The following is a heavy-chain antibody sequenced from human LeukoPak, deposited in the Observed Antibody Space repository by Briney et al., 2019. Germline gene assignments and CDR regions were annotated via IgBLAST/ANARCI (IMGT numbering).Heavy chain of an antibody. CDR1: GFTFSSYE. CDR3: ARGYSSFPYWYFDL. J-gene: IGHJ2*01. Sequence: GGSLRLSCAASGFTFSSYEMNWVRQAPGKGLEWVSYISSSSSTIYYADSVKGRFTISRDNAKNSLYLQMNSLRAEDTAVYYCARGYSSFPYWYFDLWGRGTLVSVSS. D-gene: IGHD6-13*01. CDR2: ISSSSSTI. V-gene: IGHV3-48*01.